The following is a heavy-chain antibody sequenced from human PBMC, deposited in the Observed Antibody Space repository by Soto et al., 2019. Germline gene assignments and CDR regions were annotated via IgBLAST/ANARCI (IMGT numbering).Heavy chain of an antibody. Sequence: QAQLVQSGAEVKKPGASVKVSCKASGYSFTTYIISWVRQTGGQGLEWMGWIAAYNGNPNYPQNLQGRVTMTIDPSTSTAYTELMSLRSDVTAVYYCARIAAESDFAMDVWGQGTTVTVSS. J-gene: IGHJ6*02. CDR1: GYSFTTYI. D-gene: IGHD6-25*01. V-gene: IGHV1-18*01. CDR2: IAAYNGNP. CDR3: ARIAAESDFAMDV.